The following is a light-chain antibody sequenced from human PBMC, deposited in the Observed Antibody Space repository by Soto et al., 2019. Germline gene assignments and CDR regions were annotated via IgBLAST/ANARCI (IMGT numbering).Light chain of an antibody. CDR3: CSYAGSSTWV. CDR2: EGN. CDR1: RSDVGSYNL. Sequence: QSVLTQPASVSGSPGQSITISCTGTRSDVGSYNLVSWYQQHPGKAPKLMIYEGNERPSGVSNRFSGSKSGNTASLTISGLQAEDEADYYCCSYAGSSTWVFGGGTKLTVL. V-gene: IGLV2-23*01. J-gene: IGLJ3*02.